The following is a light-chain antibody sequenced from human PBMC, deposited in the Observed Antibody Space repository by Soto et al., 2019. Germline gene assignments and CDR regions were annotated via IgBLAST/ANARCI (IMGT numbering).Light chain of an antibody. CDR2: DVS. J-gene: IGLJ1*01. CDR3: CSYAGSYTYV. Sequence: QSVLTQPASVSGSPGQSITISCAGTGGDVGGYNYVSWYQQHPGKAPKLMIYDVSKRPSGVPDRLSGSKSGNTASLTISGLQAEDEADYYCCSYAGSYTYVFGTGTKVTVL. V-gene: IGLV2-11*01. CDR1: GGDVGGYNY.